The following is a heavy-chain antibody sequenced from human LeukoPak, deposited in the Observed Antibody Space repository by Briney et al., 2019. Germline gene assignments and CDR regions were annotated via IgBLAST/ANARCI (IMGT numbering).Heavy chain of an antibody. Sequence: PGGSLRLSCVTSGFTFSGYWMHWVRQGPEKGLELVSRIDNDGHGIIYADSVKGRFTTSRDNVKNTLYLQMNSLRVEDTAVYYCATPYLYSSSDYWGQGTLVTVSS. CDR1: GFTFSGYW. D-gene: IGHD6-13*01. V-gene: IGHV3-74*01. J-gene: IGHJ4*02. CDR2: IDNDGHGI. CDR3: ATPYLYSSSDY.